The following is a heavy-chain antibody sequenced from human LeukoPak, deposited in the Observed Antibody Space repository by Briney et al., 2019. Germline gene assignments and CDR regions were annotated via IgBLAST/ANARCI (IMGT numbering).Heavy chain of an antibody. CDR3: VRDRDYAFDF. CDR2: SNTDGTI. V-gene: IGHV3-48*02. Sequence: GGSRRLSCAASGFTFSYYSMNWVRQAPGKGLEWISYSNTDGTISYADSVKGRFTISRDNAENSLYLQMNSLRDEDTAVYFCVRDRDYAFDFWGQGTMVTVSS. CDR1: GFTFSYYS. J-gene: IGHJ3*01.